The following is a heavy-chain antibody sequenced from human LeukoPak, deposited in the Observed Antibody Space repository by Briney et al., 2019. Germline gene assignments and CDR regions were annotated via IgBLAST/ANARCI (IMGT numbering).Heavy chain of an antibody. CDR3: AREYGGKSLSLDY. V-gene: IGHV1-2*02. Sequence: ASVKVSCKASGYTFTGYYMHWVRQAPGQGLEWMGWINPNSGGTNYAQKFQGMVTMTRDTSISTAYMELSRLRSDDTAVYYCAREYGGKSLSLDYWGQGTLVTVSS. CDR1: GYTFTGYY. CDR2: INPNSGGT. J-gene: IGHJ4*02. D-gene: IGHD4-23*01.